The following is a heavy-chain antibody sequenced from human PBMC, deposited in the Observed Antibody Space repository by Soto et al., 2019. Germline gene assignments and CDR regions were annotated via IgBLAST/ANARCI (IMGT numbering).Heavy chain of an antibody. D-gene: IGHD3-22*01. V-gene: IGHV1-69*06. CDR1: GGTFSSYA. Sequence: SVKVSCKASGGTFSSYAISWVRQAPGQGLEWMGGIIPIFGTANYAQKFQGRVTITADKSTSTAHMELSSLRSEDTAVYYCASATMNGAFDIWGHGTMVTVSS. CDR2: IIPIFGTA. CDR3: ASATMNGAFDI. J-gene: IGHJ3*02.